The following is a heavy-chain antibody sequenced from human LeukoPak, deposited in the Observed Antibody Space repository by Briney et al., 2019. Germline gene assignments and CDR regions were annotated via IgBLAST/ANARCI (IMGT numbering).Heavy chain of an antibody. CDR2: ISWNSGSI. CDR3: AKDYYGSEYYYMDA. D-gene: IGHD3-10*01. CDR1: GFTFDDYA. Sequence: GGSLRLSCAASGFTFDDYAMHWVRQATGKGLEWVSGISWNSGSIGYADSVKGRFTISRDNAKNSLYLQMNSLRAEDTALYYCAKDYYGSEYYYMDAWGKGTTVTVSS. J-gene: IGHJ6*03. V-gene: IGHV3-9*01.